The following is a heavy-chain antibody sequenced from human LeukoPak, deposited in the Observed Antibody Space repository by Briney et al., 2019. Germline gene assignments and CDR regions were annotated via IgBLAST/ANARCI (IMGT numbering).Heavy chain of an antibody. D-gene: IGHD3-10*01. CDR2: ISASGGST. J-gene: IGHJ6*03. CDR1: GFTLSSYA. Sequence: GGSLRLSCAASGFTLSSYAMSWVRQAPGKGLEWVSSISASGGSTNYADSVKGRFTISRDNSKSTVYLQMNSLRAEDTAVYYCAKVMKGSERLTMVRGVIIKTAGLYYMDVWGKGTTVTVSS. CDR3: AKVMKGSERLTMVRGVIIKTAGLYYMDV. V-gene: IGHV3-23*01.